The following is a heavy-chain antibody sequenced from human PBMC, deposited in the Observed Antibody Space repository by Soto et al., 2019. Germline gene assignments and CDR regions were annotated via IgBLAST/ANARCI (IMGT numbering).Heavy chain of an antibody. D-gene: IGHD4-4*01. J-gene: IGHJ5*02. Sequence: PGGSLRLSCAASGFTVSSKYMSWVRQAPGKGLEWVSLIQSGGPTYYADSVKGRFTISRDTSENTLHLQMDSLRAEDTAVYYCARDYSNYGNWFDPWGQGSLVTVS. V-gene: IGHV3-66*01. CDR1: GFTVSSKY. CDR3: ARDYSNYGNWFDP. CDR2: IQSGGPT.